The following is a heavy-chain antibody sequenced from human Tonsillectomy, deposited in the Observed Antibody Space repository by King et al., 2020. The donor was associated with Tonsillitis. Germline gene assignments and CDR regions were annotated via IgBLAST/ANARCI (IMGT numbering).Heavy chain of an antibody. V-gene: IGHV1-69*12. Sequence: QLVQSGAEVKKPGSSVKVSCKASGGTFSSYAMKWVRQAPGQGLEWMGGIIPMSGTPNYAQKFQGRVTITAGESTRTVYMELRSLRSEDTAVYYCPGGYSYGDIDVWGKGTTVTVSS. J-gene: IGHJ6*03. D-gene: IGHD5-18*01. CDR1: GGTFSSYA. CDR3: PGGYSYGDIDV. CDR2: IIPMSGTP.